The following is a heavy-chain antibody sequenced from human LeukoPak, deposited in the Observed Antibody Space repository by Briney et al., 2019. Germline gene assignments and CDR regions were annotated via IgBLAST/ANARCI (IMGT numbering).Heavy chain of an antibody. CDR2: ISSSGSTI. CDR3: ARGHMITFGGVIVIPGKTYFDY. CDR1: GFTFSSYS. D-gene: IGHD3-16*02. V-gene: IGHV3-48*04. J-gene: IGHJ4*02. Sequence: GGSLRLSCAASGFTFSSYSMNWVRQAPGKGLEWVSYISSSGSTIYYADSVKGRFTISRDNAKNSLYLQMNSLRAEDTAVYYCARGHMITFGGVIVIPGKTYFDYWGQGTLVTVSS.